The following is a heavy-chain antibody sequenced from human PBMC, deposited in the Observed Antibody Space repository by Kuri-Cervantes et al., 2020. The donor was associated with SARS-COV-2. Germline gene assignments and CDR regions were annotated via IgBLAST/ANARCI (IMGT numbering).Heavy chain of an antibody. CDR3: ARNKLAARPKVYYYYGMDV. CDR2: IKQDGSEK. D-gene: IGHD6-6*01. V-gene: IGHV3-7*01. J-gene: IGHJ6*02. CDR1: GFTFSAYW. Sequence: GGSLRLSCAASGFTFSAYWMTWVRQAPGKGLEWVANIKQDGSEKYYVDSVKGRFTISRDNSKNTLYLQMNSLRAEDTAVYYCARNKLAARPKVYYYYGMDVWGQGTTVTVSS.